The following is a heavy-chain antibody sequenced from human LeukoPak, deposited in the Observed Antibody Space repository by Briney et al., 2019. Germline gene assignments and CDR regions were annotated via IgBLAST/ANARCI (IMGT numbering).Heavy chain of an antibody. J-gene: IGHJ4*02. CDR3: AKVPPGYDTSGPIDY. CDR1: GFTFSNHA. CDR2: ISGSGPTT. V-gene: IGHV3-23*01. D-gene: IGHD3-22*01. Sequence: PRGSPRLSCAASGFTFSNHAMSWVCQAPRKGLEWVSVISGSGPTTFYADSVKGRFTISRDNSKNTLYLQMNGLRPEDTALYYCAKVPPGYDTSGPIDYWGQGTGGTVSS.